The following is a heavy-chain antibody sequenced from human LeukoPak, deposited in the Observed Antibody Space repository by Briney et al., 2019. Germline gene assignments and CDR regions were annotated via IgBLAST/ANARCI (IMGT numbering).Heavy chain of an antibody. V-gene: IGHV4-59*01. CDR2: IYCSGST. CDR1: GGSISSYY. Sequence: SETLSLTCTVSGGSISSYYWSWIRQPPGKGLEWIGYIYCSGSTNYNPSLESRVTISVDTSKNQFSLKLSSVTAADTAVYYCARVDSFGGDRDYFDYWGQGTLVTVSS. J-gene: IGHJ4*02. CDR3: ARVDSFGGDRDYFDY. D-gene: IGHD3-16*01.